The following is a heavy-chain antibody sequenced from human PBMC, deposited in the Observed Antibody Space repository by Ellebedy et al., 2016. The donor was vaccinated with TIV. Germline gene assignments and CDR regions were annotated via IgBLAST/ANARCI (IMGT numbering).Heavy chain of an antibody. CDR3: ARCLRDGYNFDS. CDR2: IYYSGST. Sequence: MPSETLSLTCTVSGDSISNYYWIWVRQPPGKGLEWVGYIYYSGSTNYNPSLKSRVTMSVDTSKNQFSLKVSSVTTADTAVYYCARCLRDGYNFDSWGQGSLVTVSS. CDR1: GDSISNYY. V-gene: IGHV4-59*01. D-gene: IGHD5-24*01. J-gene: IGHJ4*02.